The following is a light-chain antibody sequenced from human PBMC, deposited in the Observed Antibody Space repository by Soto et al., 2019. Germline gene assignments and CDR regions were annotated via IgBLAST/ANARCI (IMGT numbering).Light chain of an antibody. CDR2: EVN. V-gene: IGLV2-8*01. J-gene: IGLJ3*02. CDR3: QSYDFSLSAS. CDR1: SSDVGGYNY. Sequence: QSVLTQPPSASGSPGQSVAISCTGTSSDVGGYNYVSWYQQHPGKAPKLMIYEVNKRPSGVPDRFSGSKSGNTASLTVSGLQAEDEADYYCQSYDFSLSASFGGGTQLTVL.